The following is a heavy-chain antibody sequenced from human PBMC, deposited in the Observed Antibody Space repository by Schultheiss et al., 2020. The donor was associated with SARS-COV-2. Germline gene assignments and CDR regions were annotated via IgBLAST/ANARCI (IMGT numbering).Heavy chain of an antibody. CDR2: IWYDGSNK. J-gene: IGHJ4*02. CDR1: GFTFSSYD. D-gene: IGHD4-17*01. Sequence: GGSLRLSCAASGFTFSSYDMNWVRQAPGKGLEWVAVIWYDGSNKYYADSVKGRFTISRDNSKNTLYLQMNSLRAEDTAVYYCARGYGHLDYWGQGTLVTVSS. V-gene: IGHV3-33*08. CDR3: ARGYGHLDY.